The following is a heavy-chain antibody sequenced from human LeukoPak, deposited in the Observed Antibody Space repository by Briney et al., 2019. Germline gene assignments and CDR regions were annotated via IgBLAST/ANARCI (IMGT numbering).Heavy chain of an antibody. Sequence: GGSLRLSCAASGFTVSSNYMSWVRQAPGKGLEWVSIIYSGGSTYYADSVKGRFTISRDNSKNMLYLHMNSLRAEDTAVYYCAKRGPVTGTKYFDYWGQGTLVTVSS. D-gene: IGHD6-19*01. CDR2: IYSGGST. CDR3: AKRGPVTGTKYFDY. J-gene: IGHJ4*02. V-gene: IGHV3-53*01. CDR1: GFTVSSNY.